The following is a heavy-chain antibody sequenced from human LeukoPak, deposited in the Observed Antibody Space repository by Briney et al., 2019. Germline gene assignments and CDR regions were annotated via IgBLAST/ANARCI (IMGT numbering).Heavy chain of an antibody. D-gene: IGHD4-17*01. CDR1: GFTFSSYS. CDR2: ISSSSSYI. CDR3: ARETGSAVGSTDFDY. Sequence: GGSLRLSCAASGFTFSSYSMNWVRQAPGKGLEWVSSISSSSSYIYYADSVKGRFTISRDNSKNTLYLQMNSLRAEDTAVYYCARETGSAVGSTDFDYWGQGTLVTVSS. V-gene: IGHV3-21*01. J-gene: IGHJ4*02.